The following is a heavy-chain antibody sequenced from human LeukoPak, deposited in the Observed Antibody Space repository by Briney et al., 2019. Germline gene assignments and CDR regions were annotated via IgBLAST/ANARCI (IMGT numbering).Heavy chain of an antibody. D-gene: IGHD5-12*01. CDR2: IYTSGST. V-gene: IGHV4-61*02. J-gene: IGHJ4*02. Sequence: SQTLSLTCTVSGGSISSGSYYWSWIRQPAGKGLEWIGRIYTSGSTNYNPSLKSRVTISVDTSKNQLSLKLSSVTAADTAVYYCAREPLLATISDYWGQGTLVTVSS. CDR3: AREPLLATISDY. CDR1: GGSISSGSYY.